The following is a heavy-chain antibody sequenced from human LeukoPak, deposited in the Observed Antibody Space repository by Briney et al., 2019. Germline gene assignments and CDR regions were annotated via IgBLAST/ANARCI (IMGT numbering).Heavy chain of an antibody. V-gene: IGHV3-7*01. CDR1: GFTFSNYW. D-gene: IGHD3-16*02. CDR3: ARDHVTPGLAFDN. J-gene: IGHJ3*02. CDR2: INQDGSEK. Sequence: PGGSLRLSCAASGFTFSNYWMSWVRQAPGRGLEWVANINQDGSEKHCVDSLKGRFTISRDNAKNSLYLHVNSLRADDTAVYYCARDHVTPGLAFDNWGRGTMVTVSS.